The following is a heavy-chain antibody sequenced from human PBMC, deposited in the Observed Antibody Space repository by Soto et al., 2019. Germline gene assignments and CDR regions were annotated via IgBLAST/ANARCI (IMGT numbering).Heavy chain of an antibody. CDR3: AKDSPSEEYCISTSCMNSGMDV. CDR1: GFTFSSYG. Sequence: PGGSLRLSCAASGFTFSSYGMHWVRQAPGKGLEWVAVIWYDGSNKYYADSVRGRFTISRDNSKNTLYLQMNSLRAEDTAVYYCAKDSPSEEYCISTSCMNSGMDVWGQGTTVTVSS. J-gene: IGHJ6*02. D-gene: IGHD2-2*01. CDR2: IWYDGSNK. V-gene: IGHV3-30*02.